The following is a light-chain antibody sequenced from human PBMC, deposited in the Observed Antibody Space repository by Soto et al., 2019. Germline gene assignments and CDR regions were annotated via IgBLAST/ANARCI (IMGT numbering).Light chain of an antibody. CDR1: SSNIGAGYD. CDR2: GNT. CDR3: LSFDSSLSVV. V-gene: IGLV1-40*01. Sequence: QSVLTQPRSVSGAPGQGVTISGTGSSSNIGAGYDVHWYQQLPGRAPKLLIYGNTNRPSGVPDRFSGSKSGTSASLAITGLQAENEADYYCLSFDSSLSVVFGGGTKLTVL. J-gene: IGLJ2*01.